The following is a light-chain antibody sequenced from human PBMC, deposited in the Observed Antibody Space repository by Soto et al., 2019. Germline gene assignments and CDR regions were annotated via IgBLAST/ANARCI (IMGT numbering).Light chain of an antibody. Sequence: EIVMTQSPATLSVSPGERATLSCRASQSVGSNFAWYQQQPGQAPRLLIYGASTRATGIPARFSGSGCGTEFTLTISSLQSEDFAVYYCQQYNNWPPWTFGQGTKVDIK. CDR1: QSVGSN. V-gene: IGKV3-15*01. CDR2: GAS. CDR3: QQYNNWPPWT. J-gene: IGKJ1*01.